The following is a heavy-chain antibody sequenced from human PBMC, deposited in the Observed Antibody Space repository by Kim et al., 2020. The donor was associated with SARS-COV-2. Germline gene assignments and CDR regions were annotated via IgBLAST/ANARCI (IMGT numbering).Heavy chain of an antibody. V-gene: IGHV1-46*01. D-gene: IGHD6-19*01. J-gene: IGHJ4*02. CDR3: AREPQRSGSLDY. CDR2: INPSDITT. Sequence: ASVKVSCKASGYTFTTYFIHWVRQAPGQGLEWMGIINPSDITTSYAQKFRGRVTMARDTSTSTVYMELSSLRSDDTAVYYCAREPQRSGSLDYWGRGTLV. CDR1: GYTFTTYF.